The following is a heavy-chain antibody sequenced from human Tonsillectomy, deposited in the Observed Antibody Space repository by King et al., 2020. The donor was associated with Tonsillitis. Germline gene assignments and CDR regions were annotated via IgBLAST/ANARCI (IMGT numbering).Heavy chain of an antibody. CDR1: GFTFSDYY. Sequence: VQLVESGGGLVKPGGSLRLSCAASGFTFSDYYMSWVRQAPGKGLEWVSYISSSGCYTVYADSVKGRLTISRDNAKNSLYLQMNSLRAEDTAVYYCARPLFGEQWLVPFDYWGQGTLVTVSS. D-gene: IGHD6-19*01. V-gene: IGHV3-11*06. CDR2: ISSSGCYT. J-gene: IGHJ4*02. CDR3: ARPLFGEQWLVPFDY.